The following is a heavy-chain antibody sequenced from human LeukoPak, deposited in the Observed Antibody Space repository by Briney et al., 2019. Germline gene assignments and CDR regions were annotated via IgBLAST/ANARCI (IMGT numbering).Heavy chain of an antibody. Sequence: GGSLRLSCSASGFTFSSYAMHWVRQAPGKGLEYVSAISSNGGSTYYADSVKGRFTISRDNSKNTLYLQMSSLRAEDTAVYYCARETSTAAQYYFDYWGQGTQVTVSS. CDR1: GFTFSSYA. D-gene: IGHD6-13*01. CDR2: ISSNGGST. V-gene: IGHV3-64D*09. CDR3: ARETSTAAQYYFDY. J-gene: IGHJ4*02.